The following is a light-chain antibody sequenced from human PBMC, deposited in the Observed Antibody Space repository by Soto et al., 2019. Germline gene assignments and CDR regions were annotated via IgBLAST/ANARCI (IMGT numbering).Light chain of an antibody. CDR2: GAS. CDR1: QSVSSSY. V-gene: IGKV3-20*01. Sequence: EIVLTQSTGTLSLSPGARATLSSRASQSVSSSYLAWYQQKPGQAPRLLIYGASTRATGIPDRFSGSGSGTDFTLTISRLEPEDFAVYYCQQYGNSPPITFGGGTKVDIK. CDR3: QQYGNSPPIT. J-gene: IGKJ4*01.